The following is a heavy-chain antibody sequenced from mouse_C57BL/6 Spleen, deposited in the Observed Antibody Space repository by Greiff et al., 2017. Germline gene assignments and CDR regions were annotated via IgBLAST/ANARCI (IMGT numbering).Heavy chain of an antibody. V-gene: IGHV1-81*01. CDR2: IYPRSGNT. D-gene: IGHD2-1*01. J-gene: IGHJ4*01. CDR1: GYTFTSYG. Sequence: QVQLQQSGAELARPGASVKLSCKASGYTFTSYGISWVKQRTGQGLEWIGEIYPRSGNTYYNEKFKGKATLTADKSSSTAYMELRSLTSEDAAVYFCARLKGYGKDYAMDYWGQGTSVTVSS. CDR3: ARLKGYGKDYAMDY.